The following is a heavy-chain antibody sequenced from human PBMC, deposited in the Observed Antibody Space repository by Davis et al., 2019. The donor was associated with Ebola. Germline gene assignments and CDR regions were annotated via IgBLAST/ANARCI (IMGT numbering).Heavy chain of an antibody. CDR2: ISYDGSNK. D-gene: IGHD6-13*01. CDR1: GFTFSSYA. Sequence: PGGSLRLSCAASGFTFSSYAMHWVRQAPGKGLEWVAVISYDGSNKYYADSVKGRFTISRDNSKNTPYLQMNSLRAEDTAVYYCARDGPTGHKPGQQLVRWYFDYWGQGTLVTVSS. CDR3: ARDGPTGHKPGQQLVRWYFDY. V-gene: IGHV3-30*04. J-gene: IGHJ4*02.